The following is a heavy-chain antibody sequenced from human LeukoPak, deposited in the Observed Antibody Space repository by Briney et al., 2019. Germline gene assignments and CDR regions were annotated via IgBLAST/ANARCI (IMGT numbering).Heavy chain of an antibody. CDR3: AREKITGSPAWFDP. D-gene: IGHD1-20*01. CDR1: GFTFSSYS. V-gene: IGHV3-21*01. J-gene: IGHJ5*02. Sequence: GGSLRLSCAASGFTFSSYSMNWVRQAPGKGLEWVSSISSSGSYIYYADSVKGRFTISRDNAKNSLYLQVNSLRAEDTAVYYCAREKITGSPAWFDPWGQGTLVTVSS. CDR2: ISSSGSYI.